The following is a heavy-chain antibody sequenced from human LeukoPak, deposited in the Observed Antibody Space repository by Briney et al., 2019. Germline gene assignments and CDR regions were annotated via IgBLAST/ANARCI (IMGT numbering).Heavy chain of an antibody. J-gene: IGHJ4*02. CDR3: AKGHMLWGLYYFDY. V-gene: IGHV3-23*01. Sequence: PGGSLRLSCAASGFTFSSYAMSWVRQAPGKGLEWVSAISGSGGSTYYADSVKGRFTVSRDNSKNTLYLRMNSLRAEDTAVYYCAKGHMLWGLYYFDYWGQGTLVTVSS. CDR2: ISGSGGST. CDR1: GFTFSSYA. D-gene: IGHD1-26*01.